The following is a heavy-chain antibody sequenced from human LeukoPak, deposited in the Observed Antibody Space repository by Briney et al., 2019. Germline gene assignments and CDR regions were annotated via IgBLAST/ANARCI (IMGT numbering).Heavy chain of an antibody. D-gene: IGHD2-2*01. CDR1: GGSISSGDYY. Sequence: PSETLSLTCTVSGGSISSGDYYWSWIRQPPGKGLEWIGYIYYSGSTYYNPSLKSRVTISVDTSKNQFSLKLSSVTAADTAVYYCARPTWCSSTTCSGPFDIWGQGTMVTVSS. CDR2: IYYSGST. J-gene: IGHJ3*02. CDR3: ARPTWCSSTTCSGPFDI. V-gene: IGHV4-30-4*01.